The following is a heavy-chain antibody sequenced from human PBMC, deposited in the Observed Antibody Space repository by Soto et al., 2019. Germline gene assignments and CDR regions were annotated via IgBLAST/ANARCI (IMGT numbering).Heavy chain of an antibody. V-gene: IGHV4-31*03. D-gene: IGHD7-27*01. CDR2: IYYSGST. Sequence: PSETLSLTCSVSCASISRGAYYWSWIRQHPGKGLEWIGNIYYSGSTYYNPSLKSRITISVDTSKNQFSLKLNSVTAADTAVYYCARGVLSNWGPENWFDPWGQGTLVTVSS. J-gene: IGHJ5*02. CDR1: CASISRGAYY. CDR3: ARGVLSNWGPENWFDP.